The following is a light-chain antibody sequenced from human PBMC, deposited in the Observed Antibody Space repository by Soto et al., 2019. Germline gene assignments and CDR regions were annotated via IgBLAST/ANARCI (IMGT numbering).Light chain of an antibody. CDR3: XXAXXXXPFT. CDR1: QGISSW. CDR2: AAS. Sequence: DIQMTQSPSSVSASVGDRVTITCRASQGISSWLAWYQQKPGQAPKLLIYAASSLQSGVPSRFSGSGSGTDFTLTISSLQPXDFAXXXXXXAXXXXPFTXGPGTKVDIK. V-gene: IGKV1D-12*01. J-gene: IGKJ3*01.